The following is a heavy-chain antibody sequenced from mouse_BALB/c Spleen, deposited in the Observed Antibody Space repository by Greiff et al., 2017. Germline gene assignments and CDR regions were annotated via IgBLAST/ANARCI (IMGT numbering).Heavy chain of an antibody. CDR2: IWSDGST. D-gene: IGHD3-3*01. CDR1: GFSLTSYG. CDR3: ARRRAYAMDY. Sequence: VQLMESGPDLVAPSQSLSITCTVSGFSLTSYGVHWVRQPPGKGLEWLVVIWSDGSTTYNSALKSRLGNSKDNAKSQVFLKMNSLQTDDTAMYYCARRRAYAMDYWGQGTSVTVSS. J-gene: IGHJ4*01. V-gene: IGHV2-6-2*01.